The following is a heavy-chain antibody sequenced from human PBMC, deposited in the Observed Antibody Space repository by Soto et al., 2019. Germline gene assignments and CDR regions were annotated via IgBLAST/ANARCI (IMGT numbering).Heavy chain of an antibody. Sequence: SQTLSPTCSFAEDSITSHYLTWILQSPEKGLEWIGYIYYTGISNYNPSLKSRVTISVDTSKNQFSLKLSSVTAADTAVYYCARSPGVSMVRGVINYYFDYWGQGTLVTVSS. J-gene: IGHJ4*02. CDR2: IYYTGIS. D-gene: IGHD3-10*01. CDR3: ARSPGVSMVRGVINYYFDY. V-gene: IGHV4-59*11. CDR1: EDSITSHY.